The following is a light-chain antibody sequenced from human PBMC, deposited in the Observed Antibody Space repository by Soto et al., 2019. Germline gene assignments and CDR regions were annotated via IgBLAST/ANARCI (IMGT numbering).Light chain of an antibody. V-gene: IGLV2-14*01. CDR1: SSDAGGYNY. CDR3: SSYTSSSTVV. CDR2: DVS. J-gene: IGLJ2*01. Sequence: QSALTQPASVSGSPGQSITISCTGTSSDAGGYNYVSWYQQHPGKAPKLMIYDVSNRPSGVSNRFSGSKSGNTASLTISGLQDEDEADYYCSSYTSSSTVVFGGGNKLTVL.